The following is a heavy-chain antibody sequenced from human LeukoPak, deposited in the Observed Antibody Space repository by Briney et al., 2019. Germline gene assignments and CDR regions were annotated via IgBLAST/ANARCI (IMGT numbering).Heavy chain of an antibody. J-gene: IGHJ6*04. D-gene: IGHD3-10*02. V-gene: IGHV4-34*01. CDR1: GGSFSGYY. CDR2: INHSGST. Sequence: PSETLSLTCAVYGGSFSGYYWSWIRQPPGKGLEWIGEINHSGSTNYNPSLKSRVTISVDTSKNQFSLKLSSVTAADTAVYYCAELGITMIGGVWGKGTTVTISS. CDR3: AELGITMIGGV.